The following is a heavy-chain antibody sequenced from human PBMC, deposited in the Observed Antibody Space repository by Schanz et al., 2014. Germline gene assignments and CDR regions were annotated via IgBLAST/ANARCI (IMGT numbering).Heavy chain of an antibody. CDR2: IYSSGST. V-gene: IGHV4-4*07. CDR3: ATGVGSYALNAFDM. D-gene: IGHD1-26*01. Sequence: QVQLQESGPGLVKPSETLSLTCTVSGASIRSHYWSWIRQPAGKGLEWIGHIYSSGSTNYNPSLKSRCTMSVDTSKNQFSLRLSSVTAADTAVYYCATGVGSYALNAFDMWGQGTMVTVSS. J-gene: IGHJ3*02. CDR1: GASIRSHY.